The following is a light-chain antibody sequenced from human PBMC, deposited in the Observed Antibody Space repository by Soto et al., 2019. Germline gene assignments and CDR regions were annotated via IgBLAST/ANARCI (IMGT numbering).Light chain of an antibody. V-gene: IGLV2-23*01. CDR3: CSYAGSATLDVV. CDR2: EGT. Sequence: QSVLTQPASVCGSTRQSITISCTGASSDVVSYYLVSWYQQYPGKAPKLIIYEGTRRPSGVSDRFSGSNSGNTASLTISGLQAEDEADYYCCSYAGSATLDVVFGGGTKLTVL. CDR1: SSDVVSYYL. J-gene: IGLJ2*01.